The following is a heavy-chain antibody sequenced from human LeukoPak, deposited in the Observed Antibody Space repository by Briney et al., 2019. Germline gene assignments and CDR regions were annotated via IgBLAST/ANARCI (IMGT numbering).Heavy chain of an antibody. D-gene: IGHD3-10*01. CDR3: ARDPGVDYYGSGNVARSDY. CDR1: GYTFTSYG. CDR2: ISACNGNT. J-gene: IGHJ4*02. V-gene: IGHV1-18*01. Sequence: GGSVRVSCKASGYTFTSYGISWVRPAPGQGLDWMGWISACNGNTNYAQKLQGRITMTTDTSTSTAYMELRSLRSDDTAVYYCARDPGVDYYGSGNVARSDYGGRETGDTVSS.